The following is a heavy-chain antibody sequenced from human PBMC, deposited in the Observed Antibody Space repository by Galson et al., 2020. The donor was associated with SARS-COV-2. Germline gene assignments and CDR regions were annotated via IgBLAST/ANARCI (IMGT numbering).Heavy chain of an antibody. CDR2: ISYDGSNK. V-gene: IGHV3-30-3*01. D-gene: IGHD1-26*01. CDR3: ARQLPPQDYYGMDV. Sequence: TGGSLRLSCAASGFTFSSYAMHWVRQAPGKGLEWVAVISYDGSNKYYADSVKGRFTISRDNSKNTLYLQMNSLKAEDTAVYYCARQLPPQDYYGMDVWGQGTTVTVSS. J-gene: IGHJ6*02. CDR1: GFTFSSYA.